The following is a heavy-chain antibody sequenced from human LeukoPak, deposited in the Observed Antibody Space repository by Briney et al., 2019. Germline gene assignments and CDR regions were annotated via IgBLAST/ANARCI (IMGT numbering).Heavy chain of an antibody. CDR3: AKAHHGDYFFYFDY. J-gene: IGHJ4*02. D-gene: IGHD4-17*01. CDR2: ISGSGGST. CDR1: GFTLSSYA. V-gene: IGHV3-23*01. Sequence: GGSLRLSCAASGFTLSSYAMSWVRQAPGKGLEWVSAISGSGGSTYYADSVKGRFTISRDNSKNTLYVQMNSLRADDTAVYYCAKAHHGDYFFYFDYWGQGTLVTVSS.